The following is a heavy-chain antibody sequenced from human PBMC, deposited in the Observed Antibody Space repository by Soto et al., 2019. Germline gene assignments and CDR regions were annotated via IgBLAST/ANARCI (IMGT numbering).Heavy chain of an antibody. J-gene: IGHJ4*02. D-gene: IGHD4-17*01. Sequence: QVQLVHSGAEVKKPGASVKVSCKASGYPFGGYAIGWVRQAPGQGLEWMGWVSAHTGDSGYAQRLQGSVTLTTETSTSTAYMELRGLRSDDTAVYYCARPSTSYGDYGWSLAYWGQGTLVTVSS. V-gene: IGHV1-18*01. CDR1: GYPFGGYA. CDR2: VSAHTGDS. CDR3: ARPSTSYGDYGWSLAY.